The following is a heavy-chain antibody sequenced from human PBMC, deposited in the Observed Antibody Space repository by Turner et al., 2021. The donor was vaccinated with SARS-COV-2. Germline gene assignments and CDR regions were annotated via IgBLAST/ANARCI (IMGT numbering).Heavy chain of an antibody. CDR2: TSYDGSNK. CDR3: AKQQGLYSNPMYYFDY. Sequence: QVQLVESGGGVVQPGRSLRLSCDASGFTFSSYGMHWVRQAPGKGLEWVAVTSYDGSNKYYADSVKGRFTISRDNSKNTLYLQMNSLRAEDTAVYYCAKQQGLYSNPMYYFDYWGQGTLVTVSS. J-gene: IGHJ4*02. CDR1: GFTFSSYG. D-gene: IGHD4-4*01. V-gene: IGHV3-30*18.